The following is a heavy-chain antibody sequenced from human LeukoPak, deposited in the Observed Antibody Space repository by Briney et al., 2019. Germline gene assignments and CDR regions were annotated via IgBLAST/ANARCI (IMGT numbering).Heavy chain of an antibody. V-gene: IGHV5-51*01. Sequence: GGSLKISCQGSGSTFTTYWIGWGRQLPGKGLEWMGIIYPGDSETRYSPSFQGQVTISADKSISTASLQWSSLKASDTAMYYCVRSRGYSYGYSYYFDYWGQGTLVTVSS. J-gene: IGHJ4*02. CDR2: IYPGDSET. CDR3: VRSRGYSYGYSYYFDY. CDR1: GSTFTTYW. D-gene: IGHD5-18*01.